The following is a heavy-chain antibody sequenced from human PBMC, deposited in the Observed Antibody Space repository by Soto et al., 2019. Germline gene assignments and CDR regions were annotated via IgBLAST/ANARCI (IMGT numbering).Heavy chain of an antibody. Sequence: SETLSLTCTVSGGSISSSSYYWGWIRQPPGKGLEWIGSIYYSGSTYYNPSLKSRVTISVDTSKNQFSLKLSSVTAADTAVYYCASREIDWSLFDYWGQGTLVTVSS. J-gene: IGHJ4*02. CDR2: IYYSGST. CDR3: ASREIDWSLFDY. CDR1: GGSISSSSYY. V-gene: IGHV4-39*01. D-gene: IGHD3-9*01.